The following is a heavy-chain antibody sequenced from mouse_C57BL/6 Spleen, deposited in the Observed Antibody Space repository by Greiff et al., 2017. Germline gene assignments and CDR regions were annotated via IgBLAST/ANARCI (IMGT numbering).Heavy chain of an antibody. Sequence: QVQLQQSGAELVKPGASVKLSCKASGYTFTSYWMQWVKQRPGQGLEWIGEIDPSDSYTNYNQKFKGKATLHVDTSSSTAYMQLSSLTSEDSAVYYCARSGDYDSAWFAYWGQGTLVTVSA. V-gene: IGHV1-50*01. J-gene: IGHJ3*01. D-gene: IGHD2-4*01. CDR3: ARSGDYDSAWFAY. CDR2: IDPSDSYT. CDR1: GYTFTSYW.